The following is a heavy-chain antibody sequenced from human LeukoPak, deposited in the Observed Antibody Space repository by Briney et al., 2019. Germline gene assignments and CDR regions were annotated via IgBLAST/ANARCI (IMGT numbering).Heavy chain of an antibody. CDR3: AICTIGYSYGYDAFDI. V-gene: IGHV1-69*13. J-gene: IGHJ3*02. Sequence: GASVKVSCKASGGTFSSHAISWVRQAPGQGLEWMGGIIPIFGTANYAQKFQGRVTITADESTSTAYMELSSLRSEDTAVYYCAICTIGYSYGYDAFDIWGQGTMVTVSS. CDR2: IIPIFGTA. D-gene: IGHD5-18*01. CDR1: GGTFSSHA.